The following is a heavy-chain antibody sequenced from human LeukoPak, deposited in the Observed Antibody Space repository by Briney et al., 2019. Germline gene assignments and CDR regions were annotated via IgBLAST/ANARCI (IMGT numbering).Heavy chain of an antibody. CDR2: IYYSGST. J-gene: IGHJ5*02. D-gene: IGHD1-14*01. CDR3: ARLNKPGWFDP. CDR1: GGSISSYY. V-gene: IGHV4-59*01. Sequence: SETLSLTCTVSGGSISSYYWSWIRQPPGKGLEWIGYIYYSGSTNYNPSLKSRVTISEDTSKNQFSLKLSSVTAADTAVYYCARLNKPGWFDPWGQGTLVTVSS.